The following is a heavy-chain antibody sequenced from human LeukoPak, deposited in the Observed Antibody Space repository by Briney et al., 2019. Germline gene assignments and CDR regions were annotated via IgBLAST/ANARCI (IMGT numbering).Heavy chain of an antibody. V-gene: IGHV3-9*01. CDR1: GFTFDDYA. J-gene: IGHJ1*01. Sequence: GGSLRLSCAASGFTFDDYAMHWVRQAPGKGLELVSGISWNSGSIGYADSVKGRFTISRDNAKNSLYLQMNSLRAEDTALYYCAKDTGYDFWSGLPTFQHWGQGTLVTVSS. D-gene: IGHD3-3*01. CDR2: ISWNSGSI. CDR3: AKDTGYDFWSGLPTFQH.